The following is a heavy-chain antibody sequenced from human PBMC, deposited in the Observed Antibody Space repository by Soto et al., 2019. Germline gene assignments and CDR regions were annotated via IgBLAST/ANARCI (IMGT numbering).Heavy chain of an antibody. CDR1: GGTFSSDT. V-gene: IGHV1-69*02. D-gene: IGHD2-15*01. J-gene: IGHJ4*02. CDR3: NVYYYDSSGGSCYSVLLDY. CDR2: IIPILGIA. Sequence: SVKVACKASGGTFSSDTISWVRQAPGQGLEWMGRIIPILGIANYAQKFQGRVTITADKSTSTAYMELSSLRSEETAVYYCNVYYYDSSGGSCYSVLLDYWGQGTLVTVSS.